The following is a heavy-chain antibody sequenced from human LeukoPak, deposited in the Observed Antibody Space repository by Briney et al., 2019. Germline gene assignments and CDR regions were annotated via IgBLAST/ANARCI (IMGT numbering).Heavy chain of an antibody. D-gene: IGHD4-23*01. Sequence: GGPLRLSCAASGFTFSSYWMHWVRQAPGKGLVWVSRINTDGSTTTYADSVKGRFTISRDNAKNTLYLQMNSLRAEDTAVYYCARGNGGHIDYWGQGTLVTVSS. J-gene: IGHJ4*02. CDR2: INTDGSTT. CDR1: GFTFSSYW. CDR3: ARGNGGHIDY. V-gene: IGHV3-74*03.